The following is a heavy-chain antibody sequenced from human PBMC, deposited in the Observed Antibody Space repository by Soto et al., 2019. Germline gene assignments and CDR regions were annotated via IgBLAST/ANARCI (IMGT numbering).Heavy chain of an antibody. CDR1: GFTFSSYG. D-gene: IGHD3-16*02. CDR2: ISYDGSNK. V-gene: IGHV3-30*18. Sequence: SLRLSCAASGFTFSSYGMHWVRQAPGKGLEWVAVISYDGSNKYYADSVKGRFTISRDNSKNTLYLQINSLRAEDTAVYYCAKDRTMVYDYIWGSYQQPAFDYWGQGTLVTVSS. J-gene: IGHJ4*02. CDR3: AKDRTMVYDYIWGSYQQPAFDY.